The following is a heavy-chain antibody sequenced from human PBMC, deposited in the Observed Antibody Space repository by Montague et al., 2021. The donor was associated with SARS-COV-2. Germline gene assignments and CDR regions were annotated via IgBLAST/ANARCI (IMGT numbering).Heavy chain of an antibody. D-gene: IGHD2-15*01. V-gene: IGHV4-59*08. CDR2: ISDSGST. Sequence: SDTLSLTCTVSGGSISSFYWSWFRQPPGKGLEWIGYISDSGSTNYNPSLTSRVTMPVDTSKNQFSLKVNSVTAADTAVYYCARHYSATLPAVYWGQGTLVTVSS. J-gene: IGHJ4*02. CDR3: ARHYSATLPAVY. CDR1: GGSISSFY.